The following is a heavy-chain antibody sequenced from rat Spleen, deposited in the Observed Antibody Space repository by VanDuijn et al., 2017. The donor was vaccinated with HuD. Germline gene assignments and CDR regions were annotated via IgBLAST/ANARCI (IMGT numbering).Heavy chain of an antibody. CDR3: ARGGYTSDYFYVGWFAY. CDR1: GFTFNNYG. V-gene: IGHV5S14*01. Sequence: EVQLVESGGGLVQPGRSLKLSCAASGFTFNNYGMAWVRQTPTKGLEWVASISTGGTGTYYRDPVKGRFTISRDNAKNTQYLQMDSLRSEDKATYYCARGGYTSDYFYVGWFAYWGQGTLVTVSS. D-gene: IGHD1-6*01. J-gene: IGHJ3*01. CDR2: ISTGGTGT.